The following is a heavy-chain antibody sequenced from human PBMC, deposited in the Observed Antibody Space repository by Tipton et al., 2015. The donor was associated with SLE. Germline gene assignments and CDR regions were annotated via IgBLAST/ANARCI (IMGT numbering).Heavy chain of an antibody. V-gene: IGHV3-66*01. CDR3: ARDLRYSGTWYSDY. CDR1: GSNVSYNF. Sequence: SLRLSCEVSGSNVSYNFMSWVRQAPGKGLEWVSVIYSGGGTYYADSVKGRFIISRDNSKNTLYLQMNRLRAEDTAVYFCARDLRYSGTWYSDYGGQGTLVTVSS. J-gene: IGHJ4*02. D-gene: IGHD6-13*01. CDR2: IYSGGGT.